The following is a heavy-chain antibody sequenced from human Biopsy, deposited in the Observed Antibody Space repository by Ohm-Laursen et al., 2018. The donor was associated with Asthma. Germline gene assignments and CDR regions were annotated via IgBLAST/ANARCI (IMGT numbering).Heavy chain of an antibody. CDR1: GGSVSSDKYY. J-gene: IGHJ4*02. D-gene: IGHD5-12*01. CDR2: IFYSGAT. CDR3: ARGTIVAGIDY. V-gene: IGHV4-61*01. Sequence: TLSLTCSVSGGSVSSDKYYWSWIRQPPGKGLEWIAYIFYSGATNYNPALKSRVAQSIDTSKSQFSLGLNSLSAADTAVYYCARGTIVAGIDYWGRGTLVTVSS.